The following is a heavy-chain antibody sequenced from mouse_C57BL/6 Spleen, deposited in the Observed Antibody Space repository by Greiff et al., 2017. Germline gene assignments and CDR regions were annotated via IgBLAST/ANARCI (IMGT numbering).Heavy chain of an antibody. V-gene: IGHV1-19*01. J-gene: IGHJ2*01. CDR3: ARSPGYDGYFDY. D-gene: IGHD2-2*01. Sequence: VQLQQSGPVLVKPGASVKMSCKASGYTFTDYYMNWVKQSHGKSLEWIGVINPYNGGTSYNQKFKGKATLTVDKSSSTAYMELNSLTSEDSAVXYCARSPGYDGYFDYWGQGTTLTVSS. CDR1: GYTFTDYY. CDR2: INPYNGGT.